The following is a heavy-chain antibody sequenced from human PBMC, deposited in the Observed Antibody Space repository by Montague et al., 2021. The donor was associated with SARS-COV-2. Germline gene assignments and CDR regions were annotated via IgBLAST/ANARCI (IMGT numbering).Heavy chain of an antibody. Sequence: SETLSLTCAVHGGSFSTYSWNWIRQPLGKGLEWIGEIHHGGSTNYNPSPKSRVTISADTSKNQFSPKLTSVAAADTAVYYCARLGDGVVPSPILGVGPYYSYYYMDVWGKGTTVTVSS. V-gene: IGHV4-34*01. CDR2: IHHGGST. CDR1: GGSFSTYS. J-gene: IGHJ6*03. D-gene: IGHD3-10*01. CDR3: ARLGDGVVPSPILGVGPYYSYYYMDV.